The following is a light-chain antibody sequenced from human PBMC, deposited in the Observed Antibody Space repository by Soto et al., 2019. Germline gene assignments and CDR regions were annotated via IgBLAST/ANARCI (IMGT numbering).Light chain of an antibody. V-gene: IGKV1-5*03. CDR1: XXXXXX. J-gene: IGKJ2*01. CDR2: LAS. Sequence: DIQMTQSPSTLSASVGDRVTITCRXXXXXXXXLAWYQQKPGKAPALLIYLASSLESGVPSRFXXXGXXXXXXXXXXXLXPDDFATXXXXQHKSYPVTFGQGTKLEI. CDR3: XQHKSYPVT.